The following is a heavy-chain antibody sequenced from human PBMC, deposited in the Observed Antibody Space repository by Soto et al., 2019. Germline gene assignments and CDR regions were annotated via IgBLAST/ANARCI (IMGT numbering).Heavy chain of an antibody. CDR2: IYYSGST. V-gene: IGHV4-59*01. CDR1: GGSISSYY. CDR3: ARVNGDYEAYYYYYMDV. J-gene: IGHJ6*03. Sequence: SETLSLTCTVSGGSISSYYWSWIRQPPGKGLEWIGYIYYSGSTNYNPSLKSRVTISVDTSKNQFSLKLSSVTAADTAVYYCARVNGDYEAYYYYYMDVWGKGTTVTVSS. D-gene: IGHD4-17*01.